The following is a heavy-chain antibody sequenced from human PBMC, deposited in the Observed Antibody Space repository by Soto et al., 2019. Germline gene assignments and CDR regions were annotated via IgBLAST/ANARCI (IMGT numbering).Heavy chain of an antibody. Sequence: QVELQESGPGLVKPSQTLSLTCTVSGGSISSGGYYWSWIRQDPGKGLEWIGYIYYSGSTYYNPSLKSRLTISVDTSKNQFSLKLSSVTAADTAVYYCARGRPVLLPPTRVFDYWGQGTLVTVSS. CDR3: ARGRPVLLPPTRVFDY. D-gene: IGHD3-10*01. CDR2: IYYSGST. CDR1: GGSISSGGYY. V-gene: IGHV4-31*03. J-gene: IGHJ4*02.